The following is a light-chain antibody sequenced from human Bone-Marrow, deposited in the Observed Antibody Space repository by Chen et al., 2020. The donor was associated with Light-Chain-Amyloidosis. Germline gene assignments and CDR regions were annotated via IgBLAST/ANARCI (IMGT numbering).Light chain of an antibody. CDR3: SSYTSIGKVV. Sequence: QSVLTQPASVSGSPGPSTTISCTGTTSDVGGYNYVSWYQQYPGKAPKLMISEVSDRPSGVSNRFSGSKSGNTASLTISGLQAEDEADYYCSSYTSIGKVVFGGGTTVTVL. CDR2: EVS. J-gene: IGLJ2*01. V-gene: IGLV2-14*01. CDR1: TSDVGGYNY.